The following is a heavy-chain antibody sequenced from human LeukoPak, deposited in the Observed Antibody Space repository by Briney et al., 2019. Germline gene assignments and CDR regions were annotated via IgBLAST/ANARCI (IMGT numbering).Heavy chain of an antibody. CDR1: GGSISSTDYY. V-gene: IGHV4-39*01. CDR2: IYYTGST. CDR3: ARHPGSHCSTATCYTGGVFDY. D-gene: IGHD2-2*02. J-gene: IGHJ4*02. Sequence: PSATLSLTCTVSGGSISSTDYYWGWIRQPPGKGLEWIGSIYYTGSTFYNPSLKSRVTISADTSKNQLSLKLSSVTAADTAVYYCARHPGSHCSTATCYTGGVFDYWGQGTLVTVSS.